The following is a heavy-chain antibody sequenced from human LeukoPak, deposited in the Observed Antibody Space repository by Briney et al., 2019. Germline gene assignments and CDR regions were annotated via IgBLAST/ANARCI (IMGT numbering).Heavy chain of an antibody. Sequence: ASVKVSCKASGYTFTSYYMHWVRQAPGQGLEWMGIINPSGGSTSYAQKFQGRVTMTRDTSTSTVYMELSRLRSDDTAVYYCTRIVGATLSFDYWGQGTLVTVSS. V-gene: IGHV1-46*01. CDR2: INPSGGST. CDR3: TRIVGATLSFDY. D-gene: IGHD1-26*01. CDR1: GYTFTSYY. J-gene: IGHJ4*02.